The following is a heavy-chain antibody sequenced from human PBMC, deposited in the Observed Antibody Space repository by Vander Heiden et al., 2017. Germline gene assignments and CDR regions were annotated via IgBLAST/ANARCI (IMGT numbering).Heavy chain of an antibody. CDR3: AREVPGYCSSTSCYMEGYFDY. D-gene: IGHD2-2*02. Sequence: EVQLVESGGGLVKPGGSLRLSCAASGFTFSSYSMNWVRQAPGKGLEWVSSISSSSSYIYYADSVKGRFTISRDNAKNSLYLQMNSLRAEDTAVYYCAREVPGYCSSTSCYMEGYFDYWGQGTLVTVSS. J-gene: IGHJ4*02. CDR1: GFTFSSYS. V-gene: IGHV3-21*01. CDR2: ISSSSSYI.